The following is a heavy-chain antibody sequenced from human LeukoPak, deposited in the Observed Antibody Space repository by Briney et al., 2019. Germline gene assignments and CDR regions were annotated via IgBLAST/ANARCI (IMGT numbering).Heavy chain of an antibody. J-gene: IGHJ4*02. D-gene: IGHD2-2*01. V-gene: IGHV4-30-2*01. CDR3: AGQNVPTPHDY. CDR1: VGSISSGGYY. CDR2: ISAAGTT. Sequence: SETLSLTCTVAVGSISSGGYYWSWIRQPPGKGLEWIAYISAAGTTFYNPSLKSRVTISLDRSKNQFSLNLTSITAADTAVYYCAGQNVPTPHDYWGQGTQVAVSS.